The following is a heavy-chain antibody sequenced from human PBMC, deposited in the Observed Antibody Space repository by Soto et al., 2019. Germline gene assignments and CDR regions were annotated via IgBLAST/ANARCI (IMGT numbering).Heavy chain of an antibody. CDR3: AHSHKLHCTNGVCLDY. J-gene: IGHJ4*02. D-gene: IGHD2-8*01. CDR2: IYWNDDK. V-gene: IGHV2-5*01. Sequence: SGPTLVKPTQTLTLTCTFSGFSLSTSGVGVGWIRQPPGKALEWLALIYWNDDKRYSPSLKSRLTITKDTSKNQVVLTMTNMDPVDTATYYCAHSHKLHCTNGVCLDYWGQGTLVTVSS. CDR1: GFSLSTSGVG.